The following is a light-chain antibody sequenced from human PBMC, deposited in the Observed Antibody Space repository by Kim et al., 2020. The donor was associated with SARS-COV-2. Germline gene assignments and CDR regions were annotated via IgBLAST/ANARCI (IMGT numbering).Light chain of an antibody. V-gene: IGKV1-17*01. J-gene: IGKJ5*01. CDR3: LHHSTYPIT. CDR2: GAS. CDR1: QDIRND. Sequence: DIQMTQSPSSLSASVGDRVTITCRASQDIRNDLGWYQQNPGRAPKRLIYGASSLQSGVPSRFSGSGSGTEFTLTISSVQPEDFATYCCLHHSTYPITFGQGTRLEIK.